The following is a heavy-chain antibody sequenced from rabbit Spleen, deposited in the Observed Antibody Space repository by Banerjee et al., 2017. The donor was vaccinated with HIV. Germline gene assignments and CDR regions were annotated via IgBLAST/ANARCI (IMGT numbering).Heavy chain of an antibody. CDR2: INTATGKA. CDR1: GVSFSDRDV. D-gene: IGHD1-1*01. Sequence: EQLVESGGGLVQPEGSLTLTCKASGVSFSDRDVMCWVRQAPGKGLEWIGCINTATGKAVYATWANSRFTVSRTSSTTVTLQMTSLTAADTATYFCARDLTSVVGWNFSLWGPGTLVTVS. J-gene: IGHJ4*01. CDR3: ARDLTSVVGWNFSL. V-gene: IGHV1S45*01.